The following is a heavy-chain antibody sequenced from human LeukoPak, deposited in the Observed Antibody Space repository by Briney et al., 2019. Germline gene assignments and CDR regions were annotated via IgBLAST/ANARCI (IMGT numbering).Heavy chain of an antibody. CDR1: GGTISSYY. CDR2: IYTSGST. Sequence: SETLSLTCTVSGGTISSYYWSWIRQPAGKGLEWIGRIYTSGSTTYNPSLKSRVTMSVDTSKNQFSLKLSSVTAADTAVYDCARALPGYSYGSYYFDYWGQGTLVTVSS. J-gene: IGHJ4*02. V-gene: IGHV4-4*07. CDR3: ARALPGYSYGSYYFDY. D-gene: IGHD5-18*01.